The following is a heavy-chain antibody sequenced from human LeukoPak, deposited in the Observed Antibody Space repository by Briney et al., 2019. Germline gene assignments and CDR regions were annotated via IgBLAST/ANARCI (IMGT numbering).Heavy chain of an antibody. V-gene: IGHV1-46*01. D-gene: IGHD6-6*01. CDR2: INPGGGAT. CDR3: ARDLRSIAARRRGYYFDY. CDR1: GYTLTSYQ. J-gene: IGHJ4*02. Sequence: GASVKVSCKASGYTLTSYQMHWVRQAPGQGLEWVGIINPGGGATRYAQKFQGRITMARDTSISTAYMELSRLRSDDTAVYYCARDLRSIAARRRGYYFDYWGQGTLVTVSS.